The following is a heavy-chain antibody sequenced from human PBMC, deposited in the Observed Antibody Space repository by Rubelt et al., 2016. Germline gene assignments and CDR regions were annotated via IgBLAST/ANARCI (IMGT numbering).Heavy chain of an antibody. CDR2: INHSGST. V-gene: IGHV4-34*01. J-gene: IGHJ2*01. D-gene: IGHD3-9*01. Sequence: QVQLQQWGAGLLKPSETLSLTCAVYGGSFSGYYWSWIRQPPGKGLEWIGEINHSGSTNYNPSLKSRVTISVDTSKTQFSLKLGSVTAADTAVDYCSSFKPYYDILTGYYPYWYFDLWGRGTLVTVSS. CDR1: GGSFSGYY. CDR3: SSFKPYYDILTGYYPYWYFDL.